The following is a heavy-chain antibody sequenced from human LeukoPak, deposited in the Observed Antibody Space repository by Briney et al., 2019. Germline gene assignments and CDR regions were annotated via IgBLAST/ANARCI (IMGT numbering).Heavy chain of an antibody. V-gene: IGHV1-18*01. CDR3: ARDEGYYDSSGYDY. D-gene: IGHD3-22*01. Sequence: ASVKVSCKASGYTFTSYGISWVRQAPGQGLEWMGWISAYNGNTNYAQKLQGRVTMTTDTSTSTAYVELRGLRSDDTAVYYCARDEGYYDSSGYDYWGQGTLVTVSS. J-gene: IGHJ4*02. CDR1: GYTFTSYG. CDR2: ISAYNGNT.